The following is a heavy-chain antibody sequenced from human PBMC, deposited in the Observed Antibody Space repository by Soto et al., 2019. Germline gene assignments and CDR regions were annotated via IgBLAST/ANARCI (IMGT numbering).Heavy chain of an antibody. V-gene: IGHV1-2*04. CDR2: INPNSGGT. D-gene: IGHD2-2*01. CDR3: ARGTRPYCSSTSCYVGDFDY. CDR1: GYTFTGYY. J-gene: IGHJ4*02. Sequence: RASVKVSCKASGYTFTGYYMHWVRQAPGQGLEWLGWINPNSGGTNYAQKFQGWVTMTRDTSISTAYMELSRLRSDDTAVYYCARGTRPYCSSTSCYVGDFDYWGQGTLVTVSS.